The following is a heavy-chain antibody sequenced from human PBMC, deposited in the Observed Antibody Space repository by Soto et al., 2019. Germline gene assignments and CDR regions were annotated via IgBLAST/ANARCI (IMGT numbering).Heavy chain of an antibody. CDR3: ARVIVVVPAAMVWYYYYYMDV. J-gene: IGHJ6*03. CDR1: SGSIISSNW. V-gene: IGHV4-4*02. D-gene: IGHD2-2*01. CDR2: IYHSGST. Sequence: SETLSHTCAVSSGSIISSNWWSWVRQPPGKGLEWIGEIYHSGSTNYNPSLKSRVTISVDKSKNQFSLKLSSVTAADTAVYYCARVIVVVPAAMVWYYYYYMDVWGKGTTVTVSS.